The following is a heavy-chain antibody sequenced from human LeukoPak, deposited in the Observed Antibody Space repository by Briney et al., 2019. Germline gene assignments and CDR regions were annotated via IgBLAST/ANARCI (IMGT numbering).Heavy chain of an antibody. Sequence: QTGGSLRLSCAASGFTVSRNYMSWVRQAPGKGLEWVSVIYSGGSTYYADSVKGRFTLSRGNSKNTLYLQMNSLRAEDTAVYYCARRPYYYDSLDYWGLDYWGQGTLVTVSS. CDR2: IYSGGST. CDR1: GFTVSRNY. CDR3: ARRPYYYDSLDYWGLDY. V-gene: IGHV3-53*01. D-gene: IGHD3-22*01. J-gene: IGHJ4*02.